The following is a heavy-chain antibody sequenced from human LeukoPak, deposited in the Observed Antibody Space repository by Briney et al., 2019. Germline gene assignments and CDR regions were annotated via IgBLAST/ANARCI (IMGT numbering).Heavy chain of an antibody. J-gene: IGHJ5*02. V-gene: IGHV3-64*01. CDR3: ARVHSSSWTNWFDP. CDR2: ISSNGGST. D-gene: IGHD6-13*01. CDR1: GFTFSSYA. Sequence: EGSLRLSCAASGFTFSSYAMHWVRQAPGKGLEYVSAISSNGGSTYYANSVKGRFTISRDNSKNTLYLQMGSLRAEDMAVYYCARVHSSSWTNWFDPWGQGTLVTVSS.